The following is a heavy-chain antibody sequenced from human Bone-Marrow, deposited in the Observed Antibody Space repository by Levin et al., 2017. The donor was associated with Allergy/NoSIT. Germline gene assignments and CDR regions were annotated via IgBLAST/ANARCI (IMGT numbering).Heavy chain of an antibody. V-gene: IGHV3-64*02. D-gene: IGHD3-3*01. CDR2: ISSNGGGT. Sequence: GGSLRLSCVASGFTFSRSAMHWVRQAPGKGLEYVSAISSNGGGTFYIDSVKGRFTISRDNSKNTLYLQMGSLKADDMAVYYCARTNDDFWSGYPQGYFDLWGRGTLVTVSS. CDR1: GFTFSRSA. CDR3: ARTNDDFWSGYPQGYFDL. J-gene: IGHJ2*01.